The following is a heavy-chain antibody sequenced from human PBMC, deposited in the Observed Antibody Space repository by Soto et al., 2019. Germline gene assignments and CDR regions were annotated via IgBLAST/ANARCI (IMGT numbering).Heavy chain of an antibody. CDR1: GFTFSHYA. D-gene: IGHD1-26*01. J-gene: IGHJ4*02. CDR3: AREERGFMVGY. Sequence: QVQLVESGGGVVQPGRSLRLSCAASGFTFSHYAMHWVRQAPGKGLEWVALISYDGSDQYYADSVRGRFTISRDYSKNTLDLQMNSLRPEDTAVYYCAREERGFMVGYWGLGTLATVSS. V-gene: IGHV3-30-3*01. CDR2: ISYDGSDQ.